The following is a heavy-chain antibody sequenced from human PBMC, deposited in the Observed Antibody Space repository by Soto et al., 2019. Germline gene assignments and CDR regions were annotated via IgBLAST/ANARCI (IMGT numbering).Heavy chain of an antibody. CDR1: GFTFSSYA. CDR3: AKHPYYEFWSGHYAFGMDV. J-gene: IGHJ6*02. D-gene: IGHD3-3*01. V-gene: IGHV3-23*01. CDR2: ISGSGGGT. Sequence: PGGSLRLSCAASGFTFSSYAMSWVRQAPGKGLEWVSAISGSGGGTNYADSVKGRFTISRDNSKNTLYLQMNSLRAEDTAVYYCAKHPYYEFWSGHYAFGMDVWGQGTTVTVS.